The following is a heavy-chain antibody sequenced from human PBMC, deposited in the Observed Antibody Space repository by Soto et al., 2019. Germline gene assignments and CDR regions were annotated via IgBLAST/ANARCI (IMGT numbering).Heavy chain of an antibody. V-gene: IGHV3-23*01. J-gene: IGHJ4*02. Sequence: PVGSRRLSGAASGFTFSNNAMNWVAQAPGKGLEWVSGISDSGDSTFYADSVKGRFTISRDNSKNTLYLQLSSLRAEDTAIYYCAEGRCASCYFADYWGQGSLVTVS. D-gene: IGHD2-21*01. CDR1: GFTFSNNA. CDR3: AEGRCASCYFADY. CDR2: ISDSGDST.